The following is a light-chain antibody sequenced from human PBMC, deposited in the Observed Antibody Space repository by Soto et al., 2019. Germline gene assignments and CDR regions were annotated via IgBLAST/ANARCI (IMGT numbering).Light chain of an antibody. J-gene: IGKJ4*01. CDR3: QQYTKWPLT. CDR1: QSVYSN. V-gene: IGKV3-15*01. CDR2: HAS. Sequence: EIVMTQSPATLSESPGERATLSCRASQSVYSNLAWYQQKPVQAPRLLIYHASTRATGIPARFSGGGSGTEFTLSISSLQSEDFAVYSCQQYTKWPLTFGGGTKVEIK.